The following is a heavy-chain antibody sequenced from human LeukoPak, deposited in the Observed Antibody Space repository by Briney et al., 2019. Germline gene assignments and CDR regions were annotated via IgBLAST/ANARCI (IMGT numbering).Heavy chain of an antibody. D-gene: IGHD6-13*01. CDR1: GGSFSGYY. CDR2: INHSGST. CDR3: ARRLPFSSWHNWFDP. Sequence: PSETLSLTCAVYGGSFSGYYWSWIRQPPGKGLEWIGEINHSGSTNYNPSLKSRVTISVDTSKNQFSLKLSSVTAADTAVYYCARRLPFSSWHNWFDPWGQGTLVTVSS. J-gene: IGHJ5*02. V-gene: IGHV4-34*01.